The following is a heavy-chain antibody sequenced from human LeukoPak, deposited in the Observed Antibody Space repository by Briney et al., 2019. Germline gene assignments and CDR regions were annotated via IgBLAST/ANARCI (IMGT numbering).Heavy chain of an antibody. V-gene: IGHV1-2*02. Sequence: ASVTVSCKASGYTFTGYYMHWVRQAPGQGLEWMGWINPNSGGTNYAQKFQGRVTMTRDTSISTAYMELSRLRSDDTAVYYCARTSRITMVRGVIITGNWFDPWGQGTLVTVSS. CDR1: GYTFTGYY. CDR2: INPNSGGT. CDR3: ARTSRITMVRGVIITGNWFDP. J-gene: IGHJ5*02. D-gene: IGHD3-10*01.